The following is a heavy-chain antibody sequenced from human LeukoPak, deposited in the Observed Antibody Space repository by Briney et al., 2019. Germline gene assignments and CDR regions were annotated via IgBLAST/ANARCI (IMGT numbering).Heavy chain of an antibody. CDR3: ARHQGYSSSWYAY. D-gene: IGHD6-13*01. CDR2: IYYSGST. V-gene: IGHV4-39*01. Sequence: PSETLSLTCTVSGGSISSSSYYWGWIRQPPEEGLEWIGSIYYSGSTYYNPSLKSRATISVDTSKNQFSLKLSSVTAADTAVYYCARHQGYSSSWYAYWGQGTLVTVSS. CDR1: GGSISSSSYY. J-gene: IGHJ4*02.